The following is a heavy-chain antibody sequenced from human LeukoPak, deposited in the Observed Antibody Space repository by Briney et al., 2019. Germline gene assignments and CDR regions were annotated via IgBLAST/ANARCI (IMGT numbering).Heavy chain of an antibody. CDR3: AKFKASAGIDY. CDR1: GFTFSSYA. Sequence: GGSLRLSCAASGFTFSSYAMSWVRQAPGKGLEWVSAISGNGVNTYYADSVRGRFTISRDNSKNTLYLQMNSLRAEDTAVYSCAKFKASAGIDYWGQGTLVTVSS. V-gene: IGHV3-23*01. J-gene: IGHJ4*02. CDR2: ISGNGVNT. D-gene: IGHD6-13*01.